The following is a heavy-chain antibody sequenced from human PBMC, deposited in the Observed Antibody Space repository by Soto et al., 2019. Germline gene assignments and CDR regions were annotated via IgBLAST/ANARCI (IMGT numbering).Heavy chain of an antibody. Sequence: EVQLAVSGGGFVKPGGSLRLSCAVSGFSFSDAWLNWVRQAPGKGLEWVGRIKTKSDSAATAYAAPVKGRFIISRDDSKNTLFLQLNSLQAEDTAVYYCTKDLQKRRYTWNFYWGQGTLVTVSS. J-gene: IGHJ4*02. CDR2: IKTKSDSAAT. V-gene: IGHV3-15*07. CDR3: TKDLQKRRYTWNFY. D-gene: IGHD1-7*01. CDR1: GFSFSDAW.